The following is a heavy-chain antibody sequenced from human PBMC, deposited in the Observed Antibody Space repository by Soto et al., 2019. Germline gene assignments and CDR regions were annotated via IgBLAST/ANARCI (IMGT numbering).Heavy chain of an antibody. V-gene: IGHV3-33*01. Sequence: QVQLVESGGGVVQPGRSLRLSCAASGFTFSSYGMHWVRQAPGKGLEWVAVIWYDGSNKYYADSVKGRFTISRDNSKNTLYLQMNSLRAEDTAVYYCARGTTVTRQGAFDIWGQGTMVTVSS. CDR1: GFTFSSYG. J-gene: IGHJ3*02. CDR2: IWYDGSNK. D-gene: IGHD4-17*01. CDR3: ARGTTVTRQGAFDI.